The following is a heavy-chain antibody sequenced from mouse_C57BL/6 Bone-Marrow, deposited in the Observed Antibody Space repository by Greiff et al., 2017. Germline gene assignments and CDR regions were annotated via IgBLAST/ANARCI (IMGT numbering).Heavy chain of an antibody. Sequence: QVQLQQSGAELVRPGASVTLSCKASGYTFTDYEMHWVKQTPVHGLEWIGAIDPETGGTAYNQKFKGKAILTADKSSSTAYMELRSLTSEDSAVYYCTRCYDYDGWGQGTLVTVSA. D-gene: IGHD2-4*01. CDR3: TRCYDYDG. CDR2: IDPETGGT. J-gene: IGHJ3*01. CDR1: GYTFTDYE. V-gene: IGHV1-15*01.